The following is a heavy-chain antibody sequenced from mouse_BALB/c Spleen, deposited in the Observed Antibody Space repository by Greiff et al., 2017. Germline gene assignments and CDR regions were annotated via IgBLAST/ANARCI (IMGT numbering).Heavy chain of an antibody. CDR2: IYPGNSDT. J-gene: IGHJ1*01. CDR1: GYTFTSYW. Sequence: EVQLQQSGTVLARPGASVKMSCKASGYTFTSYWMHWVKQRPGQGLEWIGAIYPGNSDTSYNQKFKGKAKLTAVTSTSTAYMELSSLTNEDSAVYYCTRSAGGTEWYFDVWGAGTTVTVSS. D-gene: IGHD4-1*01. CDR3: TRSAGGTEWYFDV. V-gene: IGHV1-5*01.